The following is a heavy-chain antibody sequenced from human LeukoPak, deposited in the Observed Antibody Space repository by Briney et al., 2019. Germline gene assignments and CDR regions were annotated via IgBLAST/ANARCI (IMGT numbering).Heavy chain of an antibody. V-gene: IGHV4-4*02. CDR3: ARVGSSWYYYFDY. CDR2: IFYSGST. Sequence: PSGTLSLTCAVSGGSISTYNWWSWVRQPPGKGLEWIGEIFYSGSTHYNPSLKSRVTISVDTSKNQFSLKLNSVTAADTAVYYCARVGSSWYYYFDYWGQGTLVTVSS. J-gene: IGHJ4*02. D-gene: IGHD6-13*01. CDR1: GGSISTYNW.